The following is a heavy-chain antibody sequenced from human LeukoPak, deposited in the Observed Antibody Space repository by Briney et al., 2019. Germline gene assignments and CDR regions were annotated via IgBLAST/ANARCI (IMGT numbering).Heavy chain of an antibody. Sequence: KPGESLKISCKGSGYSFSSDWIGWVRQMPGEGLEWMGIIHPDDSETRYSPSFQGQVTISADKSISTAYLQWSSLKASDTAMYYCARCRGSGWSIYYFDYWGQGTLVTVSS. J-gene: IGHJ4*02. CDR1: GYSFSSDW. CDR3: ARCRGSGWSIYYFDY. V-gene: IGHV5-51*01. CDR2: IHPDDSET. D-gene: IGHD6-19*01.